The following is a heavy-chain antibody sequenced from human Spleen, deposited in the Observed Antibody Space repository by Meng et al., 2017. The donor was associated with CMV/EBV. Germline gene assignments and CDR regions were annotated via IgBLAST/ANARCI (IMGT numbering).Heavy chain of an antibody. Sequence: GGSLRLSCAASGFIVSSNYMSWVRQAPGKGLEWVSVIYSGGSTYYSDSVKGRFIISRDNSKNTLYLQMNSLRAEDTAVYYCARAYSSGWIYYFDSLGQGTLVTVSS. CDR2: IYSGGST. CDR3: ARAYSSGWIYYFDS. V-gene: IGHV3-53*01. D-gene: IGHD6-19*01. J-gene: IGHJ4*02. CDR1: GFIVSSNY.